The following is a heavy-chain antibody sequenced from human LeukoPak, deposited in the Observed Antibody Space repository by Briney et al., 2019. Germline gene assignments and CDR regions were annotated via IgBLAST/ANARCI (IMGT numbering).Heavy chain of an antibody. V-gene: IGHV1-69*06. CDR1: GGTFSSYA. Sequence: GASVNVSCKASGGTFSSYAISWVRQAPGQGLEWMGGIIPIFGTANYAQKFQGRVTITADKPTSTAYLELSSLRSEDTAVYYCPTRGGYDVYYFDYWGQGTLVTVSS. J-gene: IGHJ4*02. D-gene: IGHD5-12*01. CDR3: PTRGGYDVYYFDY. CDR2: IIPIFGTA.